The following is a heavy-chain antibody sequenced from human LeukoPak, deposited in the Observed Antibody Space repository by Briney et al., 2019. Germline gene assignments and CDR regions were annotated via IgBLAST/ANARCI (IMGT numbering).Heavy chain of an antibody. CDR2: ISGSGGST. D-gene: IGHD3-10*01. Sequence: GGSLRLSCAASGFTFSSYAMSWVRQAPGKGLEWVSAISGSGGSTYYADSVKGRFTISRDNSKNTLYLQMNSLRAEDTAVYYCARDPTWFGESNYYFDYWGQGTLVTVSS. CDR3: ARDPTWFGESNYYFDY. CDR1: GFTFSSYA. V-gene: IGHV3-23*01. J-gene: IGHJ4*02.